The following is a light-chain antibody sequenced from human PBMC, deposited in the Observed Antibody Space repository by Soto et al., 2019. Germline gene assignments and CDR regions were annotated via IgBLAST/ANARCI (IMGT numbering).Light chain of an antibody. CDR3: SSYAGSNIPVV. V-gene: IGLV2-8*01. Sequence: QSALTQPSSASGSPGQSVTISCTGTSSDVGGYNYVSWYQQHPGKAPKLMIYEVSKRPSGVPDRFSGSKSGNTASLTVSGLQAEDEADYYCSSYAGSNIPVVFGGGTQLTVL. CDR2: EVS. CDR1: SSDVGGYNY. J-gene: IGLJ2*01.